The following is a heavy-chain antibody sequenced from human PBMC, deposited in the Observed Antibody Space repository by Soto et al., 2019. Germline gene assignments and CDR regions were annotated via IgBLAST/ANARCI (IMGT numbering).Heavy chain of an antibody. J-gene: IGHJ4*02. V-gene: IGHV4-39*01. CDR3: GKVLVGATGHTDSDS. Sequence: QVQLQESGPGLVKPSETLSLTCTVSGGSIYRSGYYWGWIRQPPGRGLEWIGNIAYNGVTYSHHSLKSRVTISRDTSKNQFSLKLTSVTAADTALYYCGKVLVGATGHTDSDSWGPGTLVAVSS. CDR1: GGSIYRSGYY. D-gene: IGHD2-15*01. CDR2: IAYNGVT.